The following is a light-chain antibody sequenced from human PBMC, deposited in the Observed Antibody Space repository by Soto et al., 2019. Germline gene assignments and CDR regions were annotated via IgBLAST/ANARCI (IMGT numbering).Light chain of an antibody. V-gene: IGKV1-27*01. CDR2: ATS. CDR3: HKYNHAPT. J-gene: IGKJ4*01. Sequence: DIQLTQSPSSLSASVGDRVTITCRASQAISSYLAWYQQKPGKVPELLIYATSTLQSGAPSRFSGSGSGTDFTHTISSLQPEDVATYYCHKYNHAPTFGGGTKVEIK. CDR1: QAISSY.